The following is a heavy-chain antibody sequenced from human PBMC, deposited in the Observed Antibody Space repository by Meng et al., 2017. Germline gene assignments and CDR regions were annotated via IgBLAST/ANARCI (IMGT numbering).Heavy chain of an antibody. CDR3: ARDKGATTVVMWGYFDY. CDR2: IYYSGST. V-gene: IGHV4-59*01. J-gene: IGHJ4*02. CDR1: GGSISSYY. Sequence: SETLSLTCTVSGGSISSYYWSWIRQPPGKGLEWIGYIYYSGSTNYNPSLKSRVAISVDTSKNQFSLKLSSVTAADTAVYYCARDKGATTVVMWGYFDYWGQGTLVTVSS. D-gene: IGHD4-23*01.